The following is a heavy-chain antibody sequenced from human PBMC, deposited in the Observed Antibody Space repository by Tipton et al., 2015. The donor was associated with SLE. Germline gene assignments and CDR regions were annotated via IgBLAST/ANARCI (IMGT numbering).Heavy chain of an antibody. J-gene: IGHJ5*02. CDR2: IYYSGTT. CDR1: GGSISSSSYY. CDR3: AARYYDFWSGWINWFDP. V-gene: IGHV4-39*01. Sequence: TLSLTCTVSGGSISSSSYYWGWIRQPPGKGLEWIGNIYYSGTTSYNPSLRSRVTISVDTSKNQFSLRLNSVTAADTAVYYCAARYYDFWSGWINWFDPWGQGTLVTVPS. D-gene: IGHD3-3*01.